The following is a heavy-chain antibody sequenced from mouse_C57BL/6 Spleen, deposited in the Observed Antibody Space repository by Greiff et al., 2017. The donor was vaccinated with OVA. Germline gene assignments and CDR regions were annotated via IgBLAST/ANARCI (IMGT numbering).Heavy chain of an antibody. CDR2: INPNYGTT. CDR1: GYSFTDYN. V-gene: IGHV1-39*01. Sequence: EVQVVESGPELVKPGASVKISCKASGYSFTDYNMNWVKQSNGKSLEWIGVINPNYGTTSYNQKFKGKATLTVDQSSSTAYMQLNSLTSEDSAVYYCARGYDYGSSYAMDYWGQGTSVTVSS. CDR3: ARGYDYGSSYAMDY. D-gene: IGHD1-1*01. J-gene: IGHJ4*01.